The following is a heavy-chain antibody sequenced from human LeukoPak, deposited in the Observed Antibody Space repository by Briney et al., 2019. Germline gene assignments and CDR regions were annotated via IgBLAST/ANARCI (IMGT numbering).Heavy chain of an antibody. CDR1: GGSISSYY. Sequence: PSEALSLTCTVSGGSISSYYWSWIRQPPGKGLEWIGYIYYSGSTNYNPSLKSRVTISVDTSKNQFSLKLSSVTAADTAVYYCARGPFQYYYDSSGYYSLSWFDPWGQGTLVTVSS. V-gene: IGHV4-59*01. CDR2: IYYSGST. D-gene: IGHD3-22*01. CDR3: ARGPFQYYYDSSGYYSLSWFDP. J-gene: IGHJ5*02.